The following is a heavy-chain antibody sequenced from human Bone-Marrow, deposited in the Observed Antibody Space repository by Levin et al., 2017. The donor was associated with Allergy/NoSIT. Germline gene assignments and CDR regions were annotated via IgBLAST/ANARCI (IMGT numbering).Heavy chain of an antibody. J-gene: IGHJ4*02. CDR1: GGSIRSDY. CDR2: IYYNGGT. Sequence: SETLSLTCSVSGGSIRSDYYWTWIRQPPGKGLEWIAYIYYNGGTNNNPSLRSRVTISVDTSKNQFSLKLNYVTAADTARYFCARAHYDFSAGSLTGIDSWGQGTLVTVSS. D-gene: IGHD3-3*01. V-gene: IGHV4-59*01. CDR3: ARAHYDFSAGSLTGIDS.